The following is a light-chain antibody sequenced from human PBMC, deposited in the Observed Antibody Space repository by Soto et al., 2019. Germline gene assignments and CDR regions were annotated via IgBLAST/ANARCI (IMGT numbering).Light chain of an antibody. Sequence: DIQMTQSPSSLSASVGDRVTITCRASRSISNYLKWYQQKSGKVPRLLIYAASSLQPGVPSRFSGTGTATAFTITTTSLHPEDSATYYFQQSYSVPRFGPGTRVDLK. J-gene: IGKJ1*01. CDR2: AAS. V-gene: IGKV1-39*01. CDR1: RSISNY. CDR3: QQSYSVPR.